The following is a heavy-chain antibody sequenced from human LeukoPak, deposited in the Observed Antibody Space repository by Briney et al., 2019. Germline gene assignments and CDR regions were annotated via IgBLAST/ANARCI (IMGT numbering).Heavy chain of an antibody. V-gene: IGHV4-59*01. CDR3: ARVSPGGWYYFDY. D-gene: IGHD6-19*01. J-gene: IGHJ4*02. Sequence: SETLSLTCTVSGGSISSYYWSWIRQPPGKGLEWIGYIYYSGSTNYNPSLKSRVTISVDTSKNQFSLKLSSVTAADMAVCYCARVSPGGWYYFDYWGQGTLVTVSS. CDR2: IYYSGST. CDR1: GGSISSYY.